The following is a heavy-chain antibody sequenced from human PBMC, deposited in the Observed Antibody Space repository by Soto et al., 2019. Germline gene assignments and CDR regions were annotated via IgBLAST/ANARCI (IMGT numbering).Heavy chain of an antibody. CDR2: IYHSGTT. D-gene: IGHD3-10*01. V-gene: IGHV4-4*02. CDR1: GASISSSNW. CDR3: ARRWGEGRVDY. Sequence: QVQLQESGPGLVKPSGTLSLTCAVSGASISSSNWWSWVRQPPGKGLEWIGAIYHSGTTNYNPSLKRRVTISVDKSRNQFSLKLSSVTAADTAVYYCARRWGEGRVDYWGQGTLVTVSS. J-gene: IGHJ4*02.